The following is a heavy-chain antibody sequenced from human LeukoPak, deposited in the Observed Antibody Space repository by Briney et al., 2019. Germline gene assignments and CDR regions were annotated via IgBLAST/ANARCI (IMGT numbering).Heavy chain of an antibody. D-gene: IGHD6-6*01. CDR2: ISSSGGSI. CDR1: GFTFSSYE. V-gene: IGHV3-48*03. Sequence: GGSLRLSCAASGFTFSSYEMNWVRQTPGKGLEWVSYISSSGGSIYYAASVKGRFTISRDNAKNSLYLQMNSLRAEDTAVYYRARMRPEFDYWGQGTLVTVSS. J-gene: IGHJ4*02. CDR3: ARMRPEFDY.